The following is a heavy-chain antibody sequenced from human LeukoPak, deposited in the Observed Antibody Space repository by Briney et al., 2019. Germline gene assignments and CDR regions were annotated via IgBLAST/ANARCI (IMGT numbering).Heavy chain of an antibody. CDR3: VRGPKSTVTPFDY. CDR1: GGSISSSY. D-gene: IGHD4-17*01. CDR2: IYYSGST. V-gene: IGHV4-59*01. J-gene: IGHJ4*02. Sequence: PSETLSLTRTVSGGSISSSYWSWIRQPPGKGLEGMGYIYYSGSTNYNPSLKSRVTISVDTSQNQFSLKLNSVTAADTAVYYCVRGPKSTVTPFDYWGQGTLVTVSS.